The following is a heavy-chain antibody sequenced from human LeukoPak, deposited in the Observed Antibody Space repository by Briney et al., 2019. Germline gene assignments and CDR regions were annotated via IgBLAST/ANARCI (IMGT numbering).Heavy chain of an antibody. D-gene: IGHD2-2*01. J-gene: IGHJ5*02. CDR2: IYYSGST. Sequence: TTSETLSLTCTVSGGSISSGGYYWSWIRQHPGKGLEWIGYIYYSGSTYYNPSLKSRVTISVDTSKNQFSLKLSSVTAADTAVYYCARRLEVPGGIGWFDPWGQGTLVTVSS. V-gene: IGHV4-31*03. CDR1: GGSISSGGYY. CDR3: ARRLEVPGGIGWFDP.